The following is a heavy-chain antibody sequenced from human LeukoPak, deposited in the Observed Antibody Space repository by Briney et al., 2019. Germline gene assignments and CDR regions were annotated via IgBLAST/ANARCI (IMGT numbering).Heavy chain of an antibody. CDR3: TTGTRLDDAFDI. J-gene: IGHJ3*02. Sequence: GGSLRLSCAASGFIFSNNYMSWVRQAPGKGLEWVGRIKSKTDGGTTDYAAPVKGRFTISRDDSKNTLYLQMNSLKTEDTAVYYCTTGTRLDDAFDIWGQGTMVTVSS. V-gene: IGHV3-15*01. CDR2: IKSKTDGGTT. CDR1: GFIFSNNY.